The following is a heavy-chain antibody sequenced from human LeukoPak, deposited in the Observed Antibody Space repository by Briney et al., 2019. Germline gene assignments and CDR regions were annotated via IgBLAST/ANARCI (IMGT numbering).Heavy chain of an antibody. D-gene: IGHD6-19*01. CDR2: ITGTGGST. V-gene: IGHV3-23*01. CDR1: GFSLSTYG. Sequence: GASLRLSCAASGFSLSTYGVSWVRQPPGKGLEWVSGITGTGGSTYYADSVKGRFAVSRDTSKNTLYLQMNSLRAEDTAIYYCAKDHGTAVAGFYYWGQGTLVTVSS. CDR3: AKDHGTAVAGFYY. J-gene: IGHJ4*02.